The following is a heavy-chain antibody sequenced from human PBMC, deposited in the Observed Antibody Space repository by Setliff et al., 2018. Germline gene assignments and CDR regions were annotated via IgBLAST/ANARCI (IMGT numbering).Heavy chain of an antibody. Sequence: GGSLRLSCTASGFTFGDYGMSWVRQAPGKGLQWVGFFRGKGYGGTTEYAASVRGRFTISRDDSKSIAYLQMNSLKTEDTAVYYCTRVRGYLFDPWGQGTLVTVSS. D-gene: IGHD6-25*01. J-gene: IGHJ5*02. CDR3: TRVRGYLFDP. CDR2: FRGKGYGGTT. CDR1: GFTFGDYG. V-gene: IGHV3-49*04.